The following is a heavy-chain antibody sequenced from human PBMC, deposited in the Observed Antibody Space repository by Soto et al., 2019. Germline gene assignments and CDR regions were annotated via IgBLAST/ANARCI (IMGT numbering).Heavy chain of an antibody. Sequence: ASVKVSCKASGYTFTTHGISWVRQAPGQGLEWVGWISPYNGKTTYAQKVQGRVTMTTDTSTSTAYMELRGLRSDDTAVYYCARVDDYVWGSFRTWGQGTQVTVSS. J-gene: IGHJ4*02. V-gene: IGHV1-18*04. D-gene: IGHD3-16*02. CDR1: GYTFTTHG. CDR2: ISPYNGKT. CDR3: ARVDDYVWGSFRT.